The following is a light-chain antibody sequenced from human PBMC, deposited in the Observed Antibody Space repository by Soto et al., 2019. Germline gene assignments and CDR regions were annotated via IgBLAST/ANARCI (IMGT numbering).Light chain of an antibody. V-gene: IGLV2-14*01. J-gene: IGLJ1*01. Sequence: QSALTQPASVSGSPGQSITISCTGTSSDVGAYNYVSWYQQHPGKAPKLMIYDVSNRPSGVSSRFSGSKSGNTASLTISGLQAEDEADYYCSSYTSSRTYVFGPGTKLTV. CDR3: SSYTSSRTYV. CDR2: DVS. CDR1: SSDVGAYNY.